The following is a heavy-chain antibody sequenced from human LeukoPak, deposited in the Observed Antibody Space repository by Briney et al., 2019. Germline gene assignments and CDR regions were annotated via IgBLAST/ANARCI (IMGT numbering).Heavy chain of an antibody. CDR3: ARGPFWSGPDY. CDR2: IFYSGST. V-gene: IGHV4-30-4*07. D-gene: IGHD3-3*01. J-gene: IGHJ4*02. CDR1: GGSISSGGYS. Sequence: PSETLSLTCAVSGGSISSGGYSWSWIRQPPGKGLEWIGYIFYSGSTYYNPSLKSRVTISVDTSKSQFSLRLSSVTAADTAVYYCARGPFWSGPDYWGQGTLVTVSS.